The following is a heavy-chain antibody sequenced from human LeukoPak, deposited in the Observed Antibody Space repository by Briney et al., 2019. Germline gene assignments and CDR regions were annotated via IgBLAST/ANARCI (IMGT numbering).Heavy chain of an antibody. CDR3: ARDMSQLLVRDAFHI. CDR1: GGSISSGDYY. V-gene: IGHV4-30-4*08. J-gene: IGHJ3*02. D-gene: IGHD2-2*01. Sequence: PSGTLSLTCTVSGGSISSGDYYWSWIRQPPGKCLEWIGYIYYSGSTDYNPSLKSRVTISVDTSRNQFSLKLSSVTPADTAVYYCARDMSQLLVRDAFHIWGQGTMVTVSS. CDR2: IYYSGST.